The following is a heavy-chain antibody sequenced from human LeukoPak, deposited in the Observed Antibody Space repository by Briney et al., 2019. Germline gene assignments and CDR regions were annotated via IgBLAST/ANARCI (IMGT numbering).Heavy chain of an antibody. Sequence: VASVKVSCKASGYTFTSYDINWVRQATGQGLEWMGWMNPNSGNTGYAQKFQGRVTMTRNTSISTAYMELSSLRSEDTAVYYCATGWPLGVITFDYWGQGTLVTVSS. CDR1: GYTFTSYD. J-gene: IGHJ4*02. D-gene: IGHD3-22*01. V-gene: IGHV1-8*01. CDR3: ATGWPLGVITFDY. CDR2: MNPNSGNT.